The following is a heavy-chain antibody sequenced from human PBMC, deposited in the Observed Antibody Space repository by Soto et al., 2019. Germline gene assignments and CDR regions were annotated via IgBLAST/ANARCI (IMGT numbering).Heavy chain of an antibody. CDR3: ARDRRIGSSEVIDQ. J-gene: IGHJ4*02. CDR2: IWYDGSNE. Sequence: QVQLVESGGGVVQPGRSLTISCAASGFNFRDYAMYWIRQAPGKGLEWVAVIWYDGSNEFYADSVRGRFTISKDMSQATLYLQMNSLRGEDTAVYYCARDRRIGSSEVIDQWGQGTVVTVSS. D-gene: IGHD3-10*01. CDR1: GFNFRDYA. V-gene: IGHV3-33*01.